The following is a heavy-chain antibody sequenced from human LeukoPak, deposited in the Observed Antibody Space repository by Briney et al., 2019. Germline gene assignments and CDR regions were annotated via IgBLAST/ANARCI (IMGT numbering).Heavy chain of an antibody. Sequence: GGSLRLSCAASGFTFSSYGMHWVRQAPGKGLEWVAFIRYDGSNKYYADSVKGRFTISRDNAKNSLYLQMNSLRAEDTAVYYCARGGRKGYSYGYYYYYYMDVWGKGTTVTVSS. J-gene: IGHJ6*03. CDR1: GFTFSSYG. D-gene: IGHD5-18*01. CDR3: ARGGRKGYSYGYYYYYYMDV. CDR2: IRYDGSNK. V-gene: IGHV3-30*02.